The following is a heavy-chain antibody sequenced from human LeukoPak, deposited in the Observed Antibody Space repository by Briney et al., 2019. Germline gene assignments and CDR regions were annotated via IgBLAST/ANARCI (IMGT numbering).Heavy chain of an antibody. CDR3: AREYYDNSGGEDAFDI. D-gene: IGHD3-22*01. CDR2: IKQDGSEK. CDR1: GFTYSNFW. J-gene: IGHJ3*02. Sequence: GGSLRLSCAASGFTYSNFWMSWVRQAPGKGLEWVANIKQDGSEKYYLDSVKGRFTISRDNAKNSLYLQVNSLRAEDTAMYYCAREYYDNSGGEDAFDIWGPGTMVTVSS. V-gene: IGHV3-7*05.